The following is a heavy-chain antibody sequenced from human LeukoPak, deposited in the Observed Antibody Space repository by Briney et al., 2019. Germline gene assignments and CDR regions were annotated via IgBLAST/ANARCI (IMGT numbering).Heavy chain of an antibody. J-gene: IGHJ3*02. CDR2: IYYSGST. V-gene: IGHV4-39*01. D-gene: IGHD4-17*01. Sequence: SETLSLTCTVSGGSISSSSYYWGWIRQPPGKGLEWIGSIYYSGSTYYNPSLKSRVTISVDTSKNQFSLKLSSVTAADTAVHYCASNYGDYVENAFDIWGQGTMVTVSS. CDR1: GGSISSSSYY. CDR3: ASNYGDYVENAFDI.